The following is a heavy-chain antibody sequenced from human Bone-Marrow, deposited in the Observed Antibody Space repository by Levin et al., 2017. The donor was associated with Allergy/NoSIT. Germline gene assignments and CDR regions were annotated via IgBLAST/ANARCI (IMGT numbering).Heavy chain of an antibody. CDR2: IYYSGRI. Sequence: SPTLSLPCTVSGDSLSSVGHYWSWIRQHPGKGLEWIGYIYYSGRIYYNPSLKSRVIISVDTSKNQFSLKLTSVTAADTAVYFCARGDQSDAFDLWGQGTMVTVSS. CDR3: ARGDQSDAFDL. J-gene: IGHJ3*01. V-gene: IGHV4-31*03. CDR1: GDSLSSVGHY.